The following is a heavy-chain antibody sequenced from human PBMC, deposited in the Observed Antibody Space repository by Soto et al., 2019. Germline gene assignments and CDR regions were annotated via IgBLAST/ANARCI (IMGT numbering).Heavy chain of an antibody. CDR1: GYTLTELS. Sequence: ASVKVSCKVSGYTLTELSMHWVRQAPGKGLEWMGGFDPEDGETIYAQKFQGRVTMTEDTSTDTAYMELSSLRSEDTAVYYCATWFSFTVDSAGLGYWGQGTLVTVSS. J-gene: IGHJ4*02. CDR2: FDPEDGET. CDR3: ATWFSFTVDSAGLGY. V-gene: IGHV1-24*01. D-gene: IGHD3-10*01.